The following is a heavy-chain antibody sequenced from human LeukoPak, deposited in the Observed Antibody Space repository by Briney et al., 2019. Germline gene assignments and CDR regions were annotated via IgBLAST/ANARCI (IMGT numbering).Heavy chain of an antibody. D-gene: IGHD2-2*01. Sequence: GESLKISCKTSGYSFTTYWIGWVRQMPGRGLEWMGIAYPDDSRTTYSPSFQGQVTISADKSITTAYLQWNSLKTSDTAMYFCARHSRPASMVWFDLWGQGTLVIVSS. J-gene: IGHJ5*02. V-gene: IGHV5-51*01. CDR2: AYPDDSRT. CDR3: ARHSRPASMVWFDL. CDR1: GYSFTTYW.